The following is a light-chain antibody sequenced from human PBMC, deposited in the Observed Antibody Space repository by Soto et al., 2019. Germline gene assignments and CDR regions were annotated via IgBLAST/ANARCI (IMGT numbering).Light chain of an antibody. CDR3: QQYGISPFT. Sequence: EIVLTQSPGTLSLSPGDRATLSCRASQSLSSSYVAWYQQKPGQAPRVLIYGTSSRATGIPDRFSGSGSGTDFTLTISRLEPEDFTVYYCQQYGISPFTFGPGTKVDV. CDR2: GTS. V-gene: IGKV3-20*01. CDR1: QSLSSSY. J-gene: IGKJ3*01.